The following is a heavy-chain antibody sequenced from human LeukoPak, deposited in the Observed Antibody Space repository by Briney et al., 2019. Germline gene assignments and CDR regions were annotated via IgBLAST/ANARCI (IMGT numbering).Heavy chain of an antibody. CDR1: GYTFSSYG. V-gene: IGHV1-18*01. J-gene: IGHJ4*02. CDR2: ISAYNGNT. CDR3: ARDTRWEVDY. Sequence: VASVTVSCKASGYTFSSYGISWVRQAPGQGLEWTGWISAYNGNTNYAQKLQGRVTMTTDTSTSTAYMELRSLRSDDTAVYYCARDTRWEVDYWGQGTLVTVSS. D-gene: IGHD1-26*01.